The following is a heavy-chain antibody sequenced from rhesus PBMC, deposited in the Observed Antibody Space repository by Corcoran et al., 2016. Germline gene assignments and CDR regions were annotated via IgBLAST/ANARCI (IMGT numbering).Heavy chain of an antibody. Sequence: QVQLQESGPGLVKPSEPLSLTCAVSGHSIRSGYYWGWLRQPPGKGLEYIGCISGSSGSTYYNPSLKSRVTISKDTSKNQFSLKLRSVTAADTAVHYCARRGNSGRFDVWGAGVLVTVSS. CDR2: ISGSSGST. V-gene: IGHV4-99*01. D-gene: IGHD3-16*01. CDR3: ARRGNSGRFDV. J-gene: IGHJ5-1*01. CDR1: GHSIRSGYY.